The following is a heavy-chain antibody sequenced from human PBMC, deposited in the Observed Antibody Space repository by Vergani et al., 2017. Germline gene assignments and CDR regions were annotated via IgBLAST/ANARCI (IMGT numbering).Heavy chain of an antibody. CDR2: INHSGST. Sequence: QVQLQQWGAGLLKPSETLSLTCAVYGGSFSGYYWSWIRQPPGKGLEWIGEINHSGSTNYNPSLKSRVTISVDTYKNQFSLKLSSVTAADTAVYYCASFSGYYYGSGPLDAFDIWGQGTMVTVSS. CDR3: ASFSGYYYGSGPLDAFDI. V-gene: IGHV4-34*01. CDR1: GGSFSGYY. J-gene: IGHJ3*02. D-gene: IGHD3-10*01.